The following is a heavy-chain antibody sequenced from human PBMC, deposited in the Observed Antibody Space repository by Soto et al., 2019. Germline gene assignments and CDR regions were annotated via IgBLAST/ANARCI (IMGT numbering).Heavy chain of an antibody. CDR2: IKQDGSEK. CDR1: GFTFSSYW. V-gene: IGHV3-7*03. J-gene: IGHJ1*01. CDR3: ARDMYYYDSSGYYGSFQH. D-gene: IGHD3-22*01. Sequence: PGGSLRLSCAASGFTFSSYWMGWVRQAPGKGLEWVANIKQDGSEKYYVDSVKGRFTISRDNAKNSLYLQMNSLRAEDTAVYYCARDMYYYDSSGYYGSFQHWGQGTLVTVSS.